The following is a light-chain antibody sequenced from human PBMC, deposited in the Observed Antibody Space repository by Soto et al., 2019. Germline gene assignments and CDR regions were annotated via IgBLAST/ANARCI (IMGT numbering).Light chain of an antibody. CDR3: QQYRSWPRT. CDR2: GAS. CDR1: QSVDIS. J-gene: IGKJ1*01. Sequence: EIVMTQSPATLSVSRGERVILWCRASQSVDISLAWYQQKPGQAPRLLIYGASTRATDMPGTFSGRGSGTEFTLTITSLRPEDFGVYYCQQYRSWPRTFGQGTKVDIK. V-gene: IGKV3-15*01.